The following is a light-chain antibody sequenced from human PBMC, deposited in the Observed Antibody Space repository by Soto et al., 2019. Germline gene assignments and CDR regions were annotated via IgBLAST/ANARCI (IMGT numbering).Light chain of an antibody. CDR2: VNSDGSH. CDR3: QTWGTGIPVV. V-gene: IGLV4-69*01. CDR1: SGHSSNS. Sequence: QLVLTQSPSAPPSLGASVKLTCTLSSGHSSNSIAWHQQKPGKGPRYLMNVNSDGSHIKGDGIPDRFSGSSSGAERYLTISSLQSEDEADYYCQTWGTGIPVVFGGGTQLTVL. J-gene: IGLJ7*01.